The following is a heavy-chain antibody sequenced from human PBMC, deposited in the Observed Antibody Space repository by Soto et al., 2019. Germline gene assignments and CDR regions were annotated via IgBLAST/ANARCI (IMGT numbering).Heavy chain of an antibody. CDR3: ARGGTEDYYDILTGYYSSSFDY. CDR2: IYYSGST. V-gene: IGHV4-59*01. J-gene: IGHJ4*02. D-gene: IGHD3-9*01. Sequence: SETLSLTCTVSGGSISSYYWSWIRQPPGKGLEWIGYIYYSGSTNYNPSLKSRVTISVDTSKNQFSLKLSSVTAADTAVYYCARGGTEDYYDILTGYYSSSFDYWGQGTLVTVSS. CDR1: GGSISSYY.